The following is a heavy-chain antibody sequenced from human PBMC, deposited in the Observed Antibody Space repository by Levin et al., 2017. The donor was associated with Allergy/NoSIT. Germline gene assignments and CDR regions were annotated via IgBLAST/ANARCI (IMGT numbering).Heavy chain of an antibody. Sequence: EASVKVSCKASGYTFTSYYIHWVRQAPGQGLEWMGKINPTVGNTNYAQRFQGSVTMTRDTSTSTVYMELSSLRSEDTAVYYCARRRDGNNYPFDYWGQGTLVTVSS. V-gene: IGHV1-46*01. J-gene: IGHJ4*02. CDR3: ARRRDGNNYPFDY. CDR2: INPTVGNT. CDR1: GYTFTSYY. D-gene: IGHD5-24*01.